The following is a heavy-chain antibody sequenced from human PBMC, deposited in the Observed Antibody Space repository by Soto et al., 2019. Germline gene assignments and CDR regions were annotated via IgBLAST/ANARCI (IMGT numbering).Heavy chain of an antibody. CDR2: INPYTGGT. CDR3: ATQFHHCGGDCYRGPYFGMDV. J-gene: IGHJ6*02. Sequence: ASVKVSCKASGYTFTDYYIHWVRQAPGQGLECMGWINPYTGGTNYAQKFQGRVTMTRDTSISTAYMELSKLISDDTAVYYCATQFHHCGGDCYRGPYFGMDVWGQGTTVTVSS. V-gene: IGHV1-2*02. CDR1: GYTFTDYY. D-gene: IGHD2-21*02.